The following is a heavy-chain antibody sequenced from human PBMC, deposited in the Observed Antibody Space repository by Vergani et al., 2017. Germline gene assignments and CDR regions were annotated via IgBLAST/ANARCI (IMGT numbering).Heavy chain of an antibody. CDR3: ARCRVVYEISGHPDWRIDP. V-gene: IGHV4-34*01. J-gene: IGHJ5*02. D-gene: IGHD3-22*01. CDR1: GGSFSGYY. CDR2: INHSGST. Sequence: QVQLQQWGAGLLKPSETLSLTCAVYGGSFSGYYWSWIRQPPGKGLEWNGEINHSGSTNYNPYLKSRVTISVGTSKNQCSLKLRAVTAADTAVYYCARCRVVYEISGHPDWRIDPWGQGTLVTVSS.